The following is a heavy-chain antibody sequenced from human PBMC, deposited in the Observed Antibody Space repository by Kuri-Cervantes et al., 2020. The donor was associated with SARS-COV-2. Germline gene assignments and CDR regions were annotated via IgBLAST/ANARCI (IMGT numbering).Heavy chain of an antibody. J-gene: IGHJ4*02. V-gene: IGHV3-13*04. D-gene: IGHD3-22*01. CDR1: GFTFSSYD. Sequence: GGSLRLSCAASGFTFSSYDMHWVRQATGKGLEWVSAIGTAGDTYYPGSVKGRFTISRDNAKNSLYLQMNSLRDEDTAVYYCAREGFDSSLDYWGQGTLVTVSS. CDR3: AREGFDSSLDY. CDR2: IGTAGDT.